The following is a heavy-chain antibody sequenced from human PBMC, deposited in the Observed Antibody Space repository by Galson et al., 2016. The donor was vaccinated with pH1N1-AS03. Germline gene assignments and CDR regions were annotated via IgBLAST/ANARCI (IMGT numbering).Heavy chain of an antibody. V-gene: IGHV1-18*01. CDR2: ISAYYGDT. Sequence: CKASGYTFTTYGISWVRQAPGQGLEWMGWISAYYGDTHFAHKFQERVTLTRDTSTATAYMELRNLRSDDTAVYYCVRESEISGVVFFNYWGQGALVTVSS. D-gene: IGHD3-3*01. CDR1: GYTFTTYG. CDR3: VRESEISGVVFFNY. J-gene: IGHJ4*02.